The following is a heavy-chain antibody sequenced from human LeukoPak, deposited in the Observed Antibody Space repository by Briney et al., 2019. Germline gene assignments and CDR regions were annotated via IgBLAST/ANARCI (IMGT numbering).Heavy chain of an antibody. D-gene: IGHD4-11*01. CDR3: ARLIRTTVSDYFDY. J-gene: IGHJ4*02. CDR1: GDSFSSQY. CDR2: IYTSGGT. V-gene: IGHV4-4*09. Sequence: SETLSLTCTVSGDSFSSQYWSWIRQPPGKGLEWIGYIYTSGGTNYNPSLKSRVTISVDTSKNQFSLKLSSVTAADTAVYYCARLIRTTVSDYFDYWGQGTLVTVSS.